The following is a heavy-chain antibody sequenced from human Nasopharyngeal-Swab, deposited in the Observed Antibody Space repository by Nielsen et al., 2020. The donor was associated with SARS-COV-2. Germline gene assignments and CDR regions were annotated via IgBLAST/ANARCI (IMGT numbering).Heavy chain of an antibody. CDR2: ITWNSDNK. V-gene: IGHV3-9*01. Sequence: GGSLRLSCATSGFNFNDFAMHWVRQVPGKGLEWVSGITWNSDNKAYADSVKGRFTISRDNAKNALYLQMNSLRAEDTALYYCTTEWGLQGGFWFDPWGQGTLVTVSS. CDR1: GFNFNDFA. D-gene: IGHD4-11*01. J-gene: IGHJ5*02. CDR3: TTEWGLQGGFWFDP.